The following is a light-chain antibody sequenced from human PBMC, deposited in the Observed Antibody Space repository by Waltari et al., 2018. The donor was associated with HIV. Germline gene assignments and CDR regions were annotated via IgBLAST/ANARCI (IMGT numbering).Light chain of an antibody. CDR2: RNH. CDR1: SSSIGSNF. CDR3: AAWDDSLSCYV. Sequence: QSVLTQPPSASGTPGQRVTISCSGSSSSIGSNFVSWYQQPPGTAPKLLIYRNHQRSSGVPDRFSGSKTGPSASLAISGLRSEDEAEYYCAAWDDSLSCYVFGTGTKVTVL. V-gene: IGLV1-47*01. J-gene: IGLJ1*01.